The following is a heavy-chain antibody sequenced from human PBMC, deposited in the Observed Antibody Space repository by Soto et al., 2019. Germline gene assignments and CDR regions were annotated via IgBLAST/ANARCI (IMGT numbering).Heavy chain of an antibody. Sequence: QITLKESGPTLVKPTQTLTLTCTFSGFSLSTSGVGVGWIRQPPGKALEWLALIYWNDDKRYSPSLKSRLTITQDTSKNQVVLTMTNMDPVDTATYYCAHRTTVTFTFDIWGQGTMVTVSS. CDR3: AHRTTVTFTFDI. D-gene: IGHD4-17*01. V-gene: IGHV2-5*01. J-gene: IGHJ3*02. CDR1: GFSLSTSGVG. CDR2: IYWNDDK.